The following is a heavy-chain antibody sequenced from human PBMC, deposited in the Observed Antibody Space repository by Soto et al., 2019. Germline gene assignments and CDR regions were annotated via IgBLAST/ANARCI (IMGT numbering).Heavy chain of an antibody. CDR3: ARGKYSGNWYVKEAFDV. D-gene: IGHD6-13*01. CDR1: GYTFTTFD. J-gene: IGHJ3*01. V-gene: IGHV1-8*01. Sequence: QVQLVQSGAEVKKPGASVKVSCQASGYTFTTFDINWVRQAVGQGLEWLGWMNPESGDTYYAQHFQGRVTMTRNTSISTAYMELSSLESEDTAVYFCARGKYSGNWYVKEAFDVWGQGTMVAVSS. CDR2: MNPESGDT.